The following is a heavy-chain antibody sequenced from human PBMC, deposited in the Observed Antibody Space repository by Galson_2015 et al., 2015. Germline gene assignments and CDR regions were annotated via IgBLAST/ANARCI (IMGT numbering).Heavy chain of an antibody. V-gene: IGHV3-23*01. CDR3: AKEAADYGDYCYYFDY. Sequence: SLRLSCAASGFTFSSYAMSWVRQAPGKGLEWVSAISGSGGSTYYADSVKGRFTISRDNSKNTLYLQMNSLRAEDTAVYYCAKEAADYGDYCYYFDYWGQGTLVTVSS. J-gene: IGHJ4*02. CDR1: GFTFSSYA. CDR2: ISGSGGST. D-gene: IGHD4-17*01.